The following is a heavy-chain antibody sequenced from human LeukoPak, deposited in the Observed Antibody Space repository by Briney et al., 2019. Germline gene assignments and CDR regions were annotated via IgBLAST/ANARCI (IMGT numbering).Heavy chain of an antibody. V-gene: IGHV4-61*01. D-gene: IGHD1-1*01. CDR1: GGSISSGSYY. CDR2: IYYSGST. CDR3: ARHGAGFYKRAYNYGMDV. J-gene: IGHJ6*02. Sequence: PSETLSLTCTVSGGSISSGSYYWSWIRQPPGKGLEWIGYIYYSGSTNCNPSLKSRVTISVDTSKNQFSLKLSSVTAADTAVYHCARHGAGFYKRAYNYGMDVWGQGTTVTVSS.